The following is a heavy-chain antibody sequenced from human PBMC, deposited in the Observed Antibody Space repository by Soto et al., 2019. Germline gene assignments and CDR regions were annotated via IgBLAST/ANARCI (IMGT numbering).Heavy chain of an antibody. CDR3: ARGVLPGIAAAASGDWFDP. D-gene: IGHD6-13*01. Sequence: ASVKVSCKASGYTFTSYGISWVRQAPGQGLEWMGWISAYNGNTNYAQKLQGRVTMTTNTSTSTAYMELRSLRSEDTAVYYCARGVLPGIAAAASGDWFDPWGQGTLVTVSS. V-gene: IGHV1-18*01. CDR2: ISAYNGNT. CDR1: GYTFTSYG. J-gene: IGHJ5*02.